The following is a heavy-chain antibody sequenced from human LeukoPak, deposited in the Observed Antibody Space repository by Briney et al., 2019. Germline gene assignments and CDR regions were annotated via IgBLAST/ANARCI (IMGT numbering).Heavy chain of an antibody. CDR2: IFSDGTT. D-gene: IGHD2-2*01. V-gene: IGHV3-53*05. J-gene: IGHJ6*02. Sequence: PGGSLRLSCAASGFTVGSSFMTWVRQAPGKGLQWVSVIFSDGTTYYTDSVKGRFTISRDNSKNTLYLQMNSLRAEDTAVYYCAKDVCSSTSCYAGFYYYYGMDVWGQGTTVTVSS. CDR1: GFTVGSSF. CDR3: AKDVCSSTSCYAGFYYYYGMDV.